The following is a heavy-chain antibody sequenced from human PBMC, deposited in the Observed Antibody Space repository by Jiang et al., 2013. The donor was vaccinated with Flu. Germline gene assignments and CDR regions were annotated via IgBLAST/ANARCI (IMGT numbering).Heavy chain of an antibody. V-gene: IGHV6-1*01. Sequence: TLSLTCAISGDSVSSNSAAWNWIRQSPSRGLEWLGRAYYRSKWYIDYAMTVKSRIIITPDTSKNQFSLQLNSVTPQDTAVYYCVRGAGAADYWGQGTLVTVSS. CDR2: AYYRSKWYI. J-gene: IGHJ4*02. D-gene: IGHD2-15*01. CDR3: VRGAGAADY. CDR1: GDSVSSNSAA.